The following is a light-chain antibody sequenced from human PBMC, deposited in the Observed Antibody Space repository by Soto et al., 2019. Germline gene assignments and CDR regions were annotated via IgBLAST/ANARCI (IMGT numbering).Light chain of an antibody. CDR2: KAS. Sequence: DVQMTQSPSTLSASVGDRVTITCRASQNINSWLAWYQQKPGKDPKSLIYKASTLESGVPSRFSGSGSGTEFTLTISSLQPDDFATYYYQQYHGYSPYTFGQGTKVEI. CDR3: QQYHGYSPYT. V-gene: IGKV1-5*03. CDR1: QNINSW. J-gene: IGKJ2*01.